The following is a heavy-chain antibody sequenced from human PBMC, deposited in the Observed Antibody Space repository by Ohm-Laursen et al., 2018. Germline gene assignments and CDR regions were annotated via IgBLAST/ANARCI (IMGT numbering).Heavy chain of an antibody. J-gene: IGHJ4*02. V-gene: IGHV3-53*01. CDR1: GFIVSNSY. Sequence: SLRLSCAASGFIVSNSYMSWVRQAPGKGPEWVSAIHSGGSTYYADSVKGRFTISRDNSKNTLYLQMNSLRAEDTAVYYCARVWVGASGSDYWGQGTLVTVSS. D-gene: IGHD1-26*01. CDR2: IHSGGST. CDR3: ARVWVGASGSDY.